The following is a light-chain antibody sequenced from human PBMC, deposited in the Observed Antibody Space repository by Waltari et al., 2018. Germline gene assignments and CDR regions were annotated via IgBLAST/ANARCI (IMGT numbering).Light chain of an antibody. CDR2: EDS. J-gene: IGLJ3*02. Sequence: KFILSQPQSVSESPGKTVTISCTRSGGSIANNYVQWYQQRPGSAPTTVIFEDSKRPSGFPARFSGSVDSSANSASLTISGLQTEDEGTYYCQSYDPKPWVFGGGTKLTVL. V-gene: IGLV6-57*03. CDR3: QSYDPKPWV. CDR1: GGSIANNY.